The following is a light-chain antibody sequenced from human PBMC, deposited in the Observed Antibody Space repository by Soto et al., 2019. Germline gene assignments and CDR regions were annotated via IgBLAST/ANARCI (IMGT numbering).Light chain of an antibody. CDR3: QQNYSSWT. V-gene: IGKV1-39*01. Sequence: DIQLTHSPSSLSASVGDRVTITCRASQRISTYLNWYQQKPGKAPNLLIYGASSLQSGVPGRFSGRGSGTDFTLTISSLQPEDFATYYCQQNYSSWTFGQGTRVEIK. CDR1: QRISTY. CDR2: GAS. J-gene: IGKJ1*01.